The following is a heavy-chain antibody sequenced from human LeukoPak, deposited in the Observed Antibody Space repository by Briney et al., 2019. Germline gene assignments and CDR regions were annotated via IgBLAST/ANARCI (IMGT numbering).Heavy chain of an antibody. CDR1: GFTFNSYG. V-gene: IGHV3-30*03. D-gene: IGHD4-17*01. CDR2: ISYDGSNK. CDR3: ARDRGSYGDYAIDY. Sequence: GGSLRLSCAASGFTFNSYGMSWVRQAPGKGLEWVAVISYDGSNKYYADSVKGRFTISRDNSKNTLYLQMNSLRAEDTAVYYCARDRGSYGDYAIDYWGQGTLVTVSS. J-gene: IGHJ4*02.